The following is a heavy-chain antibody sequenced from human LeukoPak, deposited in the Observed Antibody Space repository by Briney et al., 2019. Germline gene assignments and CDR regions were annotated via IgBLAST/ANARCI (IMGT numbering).Heavy chain of an antibody. Sequence: GGSLRLSCSASGFTFSRYAMHWVRQAPGKGLEWVAVISYDGSNKYYADSVKGRFTISRDNSKNTLYLQMNSLRAEDTAVYYCAKDSEDIVVVVAAFDYWGQGTLVTVSS. CDR1: GFTFSRYA. V-gene: IGHV3-30*04. CDR2: ISYDGSNK. J-gene: IGHJ4*02. D-gene: IGHD2-15*01. CDR3: AKDSEDIVVVVAAFDY.